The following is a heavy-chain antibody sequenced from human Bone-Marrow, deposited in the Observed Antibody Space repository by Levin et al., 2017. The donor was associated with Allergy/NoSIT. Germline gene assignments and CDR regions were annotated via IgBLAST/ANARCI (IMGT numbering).Heavy chain of an antibody. CDR3: ARTTMINIGDTPFDL. V-gene: IGHV1-8*01. CDR2: MNPHSGNT. Sequence: ASVKVSCKASGNTFTGYDLNWVRQAPGQGLEWMGWMNPHSGNTAYEEKFQGRVTMTRNTSISTAYMELSSLTSEDTAVYYCARTTMINIGDTPFDLWGQGTMVTVSS. D-gene: IGHD2-21*02. J-gene: IGHJ3*01. CDR1: GNTFTGYD.